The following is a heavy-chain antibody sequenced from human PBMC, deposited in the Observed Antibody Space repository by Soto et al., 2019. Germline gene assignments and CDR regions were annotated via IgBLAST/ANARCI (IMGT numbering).Heavy chain of an antibody. CDR2: IWYDGSNK. Sequence: GGSLRLSCAASGFTFSSYGMHWVRQAPGKGLEWVAVIWYDGSNKYYADSVKGRFTISRDNSKNTLYLQINSLRAEDTAVYYCARWRISTYYYYGMDVWGQGTTVTVSS. CDR1: GFTFSSYG. V-gene: IGHV3-33*01. J-gene: IGHJ6*02. CDR3: ARWRISTYYYYGMDV. D-gene: IGHD2-15*01.